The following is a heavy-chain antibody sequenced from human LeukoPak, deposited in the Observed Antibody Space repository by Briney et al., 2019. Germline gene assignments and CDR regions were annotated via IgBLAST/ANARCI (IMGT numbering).Heavy chain of an antibody. CDR2: ISSSGSII. CDR3: SFSMVRGVIGTYYFDY. J-gene: IGHJ4*02. D-gene: IGHD3-10*01. V-gene: IGHV3-11*01. CDR1: GFTFSDYY. Sequence: GGSLRLSCAASGFTFSDYYMSWIRQAPGKGLEWVSYISSSGSIIYYADSVKGRFTISRDNAKNSLYLQMNSLRAEDTAVYYCSFSMVRGVIGTYYFDYWGQGTLVTVSS.